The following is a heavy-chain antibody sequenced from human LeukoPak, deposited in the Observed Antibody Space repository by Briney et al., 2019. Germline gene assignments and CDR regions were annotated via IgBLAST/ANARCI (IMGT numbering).Heavy chain of an antibody. CDR3: ARGDYVLIDY. CDR2: ISSRSSTI. Sequence: GGSLRLSCAASGFTFSSYSMNWVRQAPGKGLEWVSYISSRSSTIYYADSVRGRFTISRDNAKNSLYLQMNSLRAEDTAVYYCARGDYVLIDYWGQGTLVTVSS. J-gene: IGHJ4*02. CDR1: GFTFSSYS. V-gene: IGHV3-48*01. D-gene: IGHD4-17*01.